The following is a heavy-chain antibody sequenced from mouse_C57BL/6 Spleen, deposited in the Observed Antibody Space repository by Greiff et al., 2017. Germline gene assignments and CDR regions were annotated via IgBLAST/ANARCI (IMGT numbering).Heavy chain of an antibody. V-gene: IGHV1-85*01. Sequence: QVHVKQSGPELVKPGASVKLSCKASGYTFTSYDINWVKQRPGQGLEWIGWIYPRDGSTTYNEKFKGQATMTVDTASSTAYMELHSLTSEDSAVDFCAKTGLYQAMDYWGQGTSVTVSS. CDR3: AKTGLYQAMDY. CDR2: IYPRDGST. J-gene: IGHJ4*01. CDR1: GYTFTSYD. D-gene: IGHD4-1*01.